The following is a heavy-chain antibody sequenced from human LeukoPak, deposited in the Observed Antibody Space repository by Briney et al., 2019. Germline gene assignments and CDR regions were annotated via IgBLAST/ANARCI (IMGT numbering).Heavy chain of an antibody. J-gene: IGHJ5*02. CDR3: ARGANYYGSGSYYNPYWFDP. CDR2: IKQDGSEK. D-gene: IGHD3-10*01. Sequence: GSLRLSCAASGFTFSSYWMSWVRQAPGKGLEWVANIKQDGSEKYYVDSVKGRFTISGDNAKNSLYLQMNSLRAEDTAVYYCARGANYYGSGSYYNPYWFDPWGQGTLVTVSS. V-gene: IGHV3-7*01. CDR1: GFTFSSYW.